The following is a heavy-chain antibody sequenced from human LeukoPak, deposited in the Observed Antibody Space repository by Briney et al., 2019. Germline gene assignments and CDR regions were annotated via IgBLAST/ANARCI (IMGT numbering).Heavy chain of an antibody. CDR2: IYYSGST. D-gene: IGHD3-10*01. CDR1: GGSISSYY. J-gene: IGHJ4*02. Sequence: SETLSLTCTVSGGSISSYYWSWIRQPPGKGLEWIGYIYYSGSTNYSPSLKSRVTISVDTSKNQFSLKLSSVTAADTAVYYCARTLYGSGSYFDYWGQGTLVTVSS. CDR3: ARTLYGSGSYFDY. V-gene: IGHV4-59*01.